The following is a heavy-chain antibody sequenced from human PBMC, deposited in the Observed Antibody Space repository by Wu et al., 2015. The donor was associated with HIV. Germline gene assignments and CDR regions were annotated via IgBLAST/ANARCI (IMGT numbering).Heavy chain of an antibody. CDR3: ARSHYYGSGSHASYYYYVXDV. J-gene: IGHJ6*02. CDR1: GYTFIDYY. V-gene: IGHV1-2*02. CDR2: INPNSGGT. D-gene: IGHD3-10*01. Sequence: QVQLVQSGAEVKKPGASVKVSCKASGYTFIDYYMHWVRQAPGQGLEWMGWINPNSGGTNYAQKFQGRVTMTRDTSISTAYMELSRLRSDDTAVYYCARSHYYGSGSHASYYYYVXDVWGQGTNGSPSP.